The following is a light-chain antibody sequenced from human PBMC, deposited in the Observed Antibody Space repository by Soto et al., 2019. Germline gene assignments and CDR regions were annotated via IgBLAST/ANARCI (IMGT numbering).Light chain of an antibody. CDR1: QSVSGN. J-gene: IGKJ3*01. V-gene: IGKV3-15*01. CDR3: QQYNNWPPIT. Sequence: EIVLTQSPGTLSLSPGDRVTLSCRASQSVSGNLAWYQQKPGQAPRLLIYAASTRATGIPARFSGSGSGTEFTLTISSLQSEDFAVYYCQQYNNWPPITFGPGTKVDIK. CDR2: AAS.